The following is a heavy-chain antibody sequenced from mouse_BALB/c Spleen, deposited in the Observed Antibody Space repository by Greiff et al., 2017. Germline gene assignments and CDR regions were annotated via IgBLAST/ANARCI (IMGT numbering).Heavy chain of an antibody. J-gene: IGHJ3*01. CDR2: ISYSGST. Sequence: EVQLQESGPGLVKPSQSLSLTCTVTGYSITSDYAWNWIRQFPGNKLEWMGYISYSGSTSYNPSLKSRISITRDTSKNQFFLQLNSVTTEDTATYYCARKDYRYDDWFAYWGQGTLVTVSA. V-gene: IGHV3-2*02. CDR1: GYSITSDYA. D-gene: IGHD2-14*01. CDR3: ARKDYRYDDWFAY.